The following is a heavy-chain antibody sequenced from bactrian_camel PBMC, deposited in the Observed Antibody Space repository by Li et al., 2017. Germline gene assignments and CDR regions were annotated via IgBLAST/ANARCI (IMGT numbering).Heavy chain of an antibody. CDR2: INSGGGST. J-gene: IGHJ4*01. V-gene: IGHV3S31*01. D-gene: IGHD2*01. CDR1: GFAFDSAA. CDR3: AGVRVSANYCYFSYAPVEYVN. Sequence: VQLVESGGGLVQPGGSLRLSCAASGFAFDSAAMSWVRQAPGKGLEWVSVINSGGGSTYYADSVKGRFTISRDSAKKILYLQMDNLKPDDTAMYYCAGVRVSANYCYFSYAPVEYVNWGQGTQVTVS.